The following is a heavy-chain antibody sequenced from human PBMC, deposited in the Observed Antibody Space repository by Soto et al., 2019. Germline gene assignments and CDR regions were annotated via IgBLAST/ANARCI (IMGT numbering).Heavy chain of an antibody. CDR3: ARDRRITGTYIFDY. Sequence: QVQLVQSGAEVKKPGASVKVSCKASGYTFTSYAMHWVRQAPGQRLEWMGWINAGNGNTKYSQKFQGRVTITRDTSASTAYMELSSLRSEDTAVYSCARDRRITGTYIFDYWGQGPLVTVSS. CDR1: GYTFTSYA. V-gene: IGHV1-3*01. CDR2: INAGNGNT. D-gene: IGHD1-20*01. J-gene: IGHJ4*02.